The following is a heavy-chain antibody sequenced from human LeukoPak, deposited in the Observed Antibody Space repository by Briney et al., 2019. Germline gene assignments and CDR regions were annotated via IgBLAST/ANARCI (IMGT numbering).Heavy chain of an antibody. CDR3: AKRGYDSGGYYGYFDY. D-gene: IGHD3-22*01. J-gene: IGHJ4*02. Sequence: PGGSLRLSCAASGFTFSSYAMSWVRQAPGKGLEWVSSISASGGSTYYADSVKGRFTISRDNSKNTLYLQMNSLRAEDTAAYYCAKRGYDSGGYYGYFDYWGQGILVTVSS. CDR2: ISASGGST. V-gene: IGHV3-23*01. CDR1: GFTFSSYA.